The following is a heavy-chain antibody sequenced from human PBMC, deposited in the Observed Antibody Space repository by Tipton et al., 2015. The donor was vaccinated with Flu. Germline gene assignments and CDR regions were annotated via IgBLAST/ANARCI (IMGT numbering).Heavy chain of an antibody. CDR3: ARGGIVGATDH. Sequence: TLSLTCTVSGYSISSGHYWGWIRQPPGKGLEWIGSIYHSGSTYYNPSLKSRVTISVDTSKNQFSLKLSSVTAADTAVYYCARGGIVGATDHWGQGTLVTVSS. CDR1: GYSISSGHY. CDR2: IYHSGST. J-gene: IGHJ4*02. D-gene: IGHD1-26*01. V-gene: IGHV4-38-2*02.